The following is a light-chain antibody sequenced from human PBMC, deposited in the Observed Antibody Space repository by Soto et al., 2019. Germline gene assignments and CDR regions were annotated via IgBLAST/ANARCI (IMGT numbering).Light chain of an antibody. V-gene: IGKV3-20*01. CDR1: QSVSNNY. Sequence: EIVLTQSPGTLSLSPGERATLSCRASQSVSNNYLAWYQQKPGQAPRLLIYGASNRATGIPDRFSGSGSGTDFTLTISRLEPEDFAVYYCQQYNNWRSITFGQGTRLEIK. CDR2: GAS. CDR3: QQYNNWRSIT. J-gene: IGKJ5*01.